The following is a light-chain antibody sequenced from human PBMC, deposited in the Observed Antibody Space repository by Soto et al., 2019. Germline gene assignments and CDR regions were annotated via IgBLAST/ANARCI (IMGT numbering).Light chain of an antibody. V-gene: IGKV1-27*01. CDR2: SAS. Sequence: DIQMTQSPSSLSASVGDRVTITCRASQDISVYLAWYQQKPGKVPTLLIYSASTLQSGGPSRFSGSGSGTDFTLTISSLQPEDVATYYCQKFNTAPLTFGQGTRLEIK. J-gene: IGKJ5*01. CDR3: QKFNTAPLT. CDR1: QDISVY.